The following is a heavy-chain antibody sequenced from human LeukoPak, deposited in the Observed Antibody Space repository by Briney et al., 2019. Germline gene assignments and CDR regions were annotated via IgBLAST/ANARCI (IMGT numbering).Heavy chain of an antibody. V-gene: IGHV4-59*01. Sequence: PSETLSLTCTVSGGPISSYYWSWIRQPPGKGLEWIGYIYYSGSTNYNPSLKSRVTISVDTSKNQFSLKLSSVTAADTAVYYCASIAAAGHFDYWGQGTLVTVSS. J-gene: IGHJ4*02. D-gene: IGHD6-13*01. CDR2: IYYSGST. CDR3: ASIAAAGHFDY. CDR1: GGPISSYY.